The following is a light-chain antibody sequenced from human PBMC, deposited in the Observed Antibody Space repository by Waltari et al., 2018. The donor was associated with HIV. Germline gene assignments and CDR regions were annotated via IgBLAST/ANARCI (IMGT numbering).Light chain of an antibody. CDR3: QQYGSSPPEFT. J-gene: IGKJ2*01. Sequence: EIVLPQSPGTLSLYPGDRATLSCRASQSVDGNFLVWYQQSPGQAPRLLIYGASSRATGIPDRFSGSGSGTDFTLTISRLEAEDFALYYCQQYGSSPPEFTFGQGTKLEI. V-gene: IGKV3-20*01. CDR1: QSVDGNF. CDR2: GAS.